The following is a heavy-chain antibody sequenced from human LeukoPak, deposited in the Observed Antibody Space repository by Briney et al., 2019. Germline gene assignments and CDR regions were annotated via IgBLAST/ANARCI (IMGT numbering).Heavy chain of an antibody. Sequence: GGSLRLSCAAPGFTFSSYAMSWVRQAPGKGLEWVSGILGGGRTTYYADSVKGRFTISRDNSKNRLYLQMNSLRAEDTAMYYCAKDFVSGDGKWEVDYWGQGTLVTVSS. V-gene: IGHV3-23*01. J-gene: IGHJ4*02. CDR3: AKDFVSGDGKWEVDY. CDR1: GFTFSSYA. D-gene: IGHD7-27*01. CDR2: ILGGGRTT.